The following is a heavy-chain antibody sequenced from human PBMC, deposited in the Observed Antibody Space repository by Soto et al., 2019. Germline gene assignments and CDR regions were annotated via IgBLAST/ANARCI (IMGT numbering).Heavy chain of an antibody. CDR2: ISGSGGST. D-gene: IGHD1-20*01. CDR3: ATFGGITGTNDY. V-gene: IGHV3-23*01. J-gene: IGHJ4*02. CDR1: GFTFSSYA. Sequence: QHGGSLRLSCAASGFTFSSYAMSWVRQAPGKGLEWVSAISGSGGSTYYADSVKGRFTISRDNSKNTLYLQMNSLRAEDTAVYYCATFGGITGTNDYWGQGTLVTVSS.